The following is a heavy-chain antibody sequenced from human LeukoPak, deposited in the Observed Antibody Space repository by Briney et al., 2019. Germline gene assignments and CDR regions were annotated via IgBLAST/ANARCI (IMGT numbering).Heavy chain of an antibody. Sequence: KTSETLSLTCTVSGGSISSSSYYWGWIRQPPGKGLEWIGSIYYSGSTYYNPSLKSRVTISVDTSKNQFSLKLSSVTAADTAVYYCARRWAARGAFDIWGQGTMVTVSS. CDR3: ARRWAARGAFDI. CDR1: GGSISSSSYY. J-gene: IGHJ3*02. V-gene: IGHV4-39*01. D-gene: IGHD6-6*01. CDR2: IYYSGST.